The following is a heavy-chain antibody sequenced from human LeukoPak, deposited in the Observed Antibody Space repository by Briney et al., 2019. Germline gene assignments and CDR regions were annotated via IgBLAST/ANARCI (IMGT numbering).Heavy chain of an antibody. CDR1: GYTFTSYG. CDR3: ARDWFGEFNWFDP. V-gene: IGHV7-4-1*02. D-gene: IGHD3-10*01. J-gene: IGHJ5*02. CDR2: INTNTGNP. Sequence: ASVKVSCKASGYTFTSYGISWVRQAPGQGLEWMGWINTNTGNPTYAQGFTGRFVFSLDTSVSTAYLQISSLKAEDTAVYYCARDWFGEFNWFDPWGQGTLVTVSS.